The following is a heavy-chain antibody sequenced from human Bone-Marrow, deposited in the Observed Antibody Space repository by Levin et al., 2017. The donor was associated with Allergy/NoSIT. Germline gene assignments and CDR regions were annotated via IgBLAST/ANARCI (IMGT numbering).Heavy chain of an antibody. V-gene: IGHV3-23*01. CDR3: AKDLVPYCSRLTCYLGGYGMDV. CDR1: GFTFSTYA. J-gene: IGHJ6*02. Sequence: GESLKISCAASGFTFSTYAMSWVRQAPGKGLEWVSSISKTGINTHYADSVKGRFIISRDNSKNTLYPQMNSLRAEDTAIYFCAKDLVPYCSRLTCYLGGYGMDVWGQGTKVTVSS. D-gene: IGHD2-2*01. CDR2: ISKTGINT.